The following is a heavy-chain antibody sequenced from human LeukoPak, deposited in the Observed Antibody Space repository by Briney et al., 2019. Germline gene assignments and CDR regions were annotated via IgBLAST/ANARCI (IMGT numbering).Heavy chain of an antibody. CDR2: IWYDGSNK. J-gene: IGHJ4*02. Sequence: GGSLRLSCAASGFTFSSYGMHWVRQAPGKGLEWVAVIWYDGSNKYYPDPVKGRFTISRDNSKNTLYLQMSSLRAEDTAVYYCAKDGDSGSWYSYNYFDHWGQGTLVTVSS. V-gene: IGHV3-33*06. CDR3: AKDGDSGSWYSYNYFDH. D-gene: IGHD6-13*01. CDR1: GFTFSSYG.